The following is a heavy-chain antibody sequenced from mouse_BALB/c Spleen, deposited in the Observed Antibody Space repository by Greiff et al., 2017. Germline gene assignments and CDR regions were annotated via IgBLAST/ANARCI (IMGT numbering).Heavy chain of an antibody. CDR2: INPSSGYT. D-gene: IGHD2-1*01. Sequence: QVQLKESAAELARPGASVKMSCKASGYTFTSYTMHWVKQRPGQGLEWIGYINPSSGYTEYNQKFKDKTTLTADKSSSTAYMQLSSLTSEDSAVYYCASPYGNYVDFDYWGQGTTLTVSS. CDR1: GYTFTSYT. J-gene: IGHJ2*01. CDR3: ASPYGNYVDFDY. V-gene: IGHV1-4*02.